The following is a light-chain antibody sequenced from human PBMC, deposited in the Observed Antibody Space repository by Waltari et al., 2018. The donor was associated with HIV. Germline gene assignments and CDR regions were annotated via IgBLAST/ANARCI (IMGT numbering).Light chain of an antibody. V-gene: IGLV7-43*01. Sequence: TVVTQKPSLTVSPGGTVTLTCASRTGVVTLGYYPNWFQQKPGQAPRSLIYSTSNLHSWTHARFSGLLLEGNGALTLAGVQPEDEAEYYCLAYYGGAWVFGGGTNLTVL. CDR3: LAYYGGAWV. J-gene: IGLJ3*02. CDR2: STS. CDR1: TGVVTLGYY.